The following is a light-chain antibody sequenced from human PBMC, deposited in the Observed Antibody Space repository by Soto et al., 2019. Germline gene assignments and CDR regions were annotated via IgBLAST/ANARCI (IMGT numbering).Light chain of an antibody. Sequence: DIQMTQSPSSLSASVGDRVTITGQASQGSEMFLNWFQQKPGKAPKLLIYDASNLETGVPSRFSGSGSGSDFTFTINNLQPEDIATYYCQQYVNLPLTFGQGTRLEIK. CDR3: QQYVNLPLT. V-gene: IGKV1-33*01. CDR1: QGSEMF. J-gene: IGKJ5*01. CDR2: DAS.